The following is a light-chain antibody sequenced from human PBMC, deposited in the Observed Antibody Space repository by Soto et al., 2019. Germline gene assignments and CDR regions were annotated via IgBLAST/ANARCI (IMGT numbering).Light chain of an antibody. CDR1: SSDVGSYNL. J-gene: IGLJ7*01. V-gene: IGLV2-23*02. Sequence: QSVLTQPASVSGSPGQSITISCTGTSSDVGSYNLVSWYQQHPGKAPKLMISEVSKRPSGISDRFSGSKSGSTASLTISGLQAEDEADYYGCSYAGTSTHTVFGGGTQLTVL. CDR3: CSYAGTSTHTV. CDR2: EVS.